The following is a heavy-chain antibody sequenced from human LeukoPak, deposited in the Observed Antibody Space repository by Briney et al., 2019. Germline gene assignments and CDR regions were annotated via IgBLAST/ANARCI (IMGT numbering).Heavy chain of an antibody. CDR1: GFTFEDYA. J-gene: IGHJ4*02. V-gene: IGHV3-43*02. CDR2: ISGDGGST. Sequence: PGGSLRLSCAASGFTFEDYAMHWVRQAPGKGMEWVSLISGDGGSTDYADSVKGRFTIARDNSNNSLYLQMHSLRSEDTALHYCAKDISGGGTGAFDYWGQGTLVTVSS. CDR3: AKDISGGGTGAFDY. D-gene: IGHD1-26*01.